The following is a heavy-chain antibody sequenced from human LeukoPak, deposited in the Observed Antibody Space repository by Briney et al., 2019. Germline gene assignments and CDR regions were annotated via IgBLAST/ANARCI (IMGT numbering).Heavy chain of an antibody. V-gene: IGHV3-23*01. D-gene: IGHD3-22*01. CDR1: GFTFSSYT. CDR3: AKTYYFGRNYYDSSGYYFGY. Sequence: GGSLRLSCTASGFTFSSYTMSWVRQAPGKGLKWVSTITTGGPNTYYADSVKGRFTVSRDDSKNTLYLQMNSLRAEDTAVYYCAKTYYFGRNYYDSSGYYFGYWGQGTLVTVSS. J-gene: IGHJ4*02. CDR2: ITTGGPNT.